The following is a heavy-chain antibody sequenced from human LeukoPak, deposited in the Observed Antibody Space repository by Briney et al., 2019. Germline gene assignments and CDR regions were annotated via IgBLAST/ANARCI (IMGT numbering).Heavy chain of an antibody. Sequence: GGSLRLSCAASGFTFSDYYMSWIRQAPGKGLEWVSAISGSGGSTYYADSVKGRFTISRDNSKNTLYLQMNSLRAEDTAVSYCAKVFDWLAPGFDYWGQGTLVTVSS. CDR1: GFTFSDYY. D-gene: IGHD3-9*01. J-gene: IGHJ4*02. V-gene: IGHV3-23*01. CDR3: AKVFDWLAPGFDY. CDR2: ISGSGGST.